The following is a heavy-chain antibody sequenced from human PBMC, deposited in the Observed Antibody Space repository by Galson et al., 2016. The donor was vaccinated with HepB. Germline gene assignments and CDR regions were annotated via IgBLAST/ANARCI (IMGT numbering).Heavy chain of an antibody. J-gene: IGHJ5*02. CDR3: ARADAAEGTNWFDP. CDR1: GFTVGNNF. D-gene: IGHD6-13*01. CDR2: IYSGGST. Sequence: SLRLSCAVSGFTVGNNFMTWVRQAPGKGLEWVSVIYSGGSTKYADSVKGRFTISRDNSKNTLYLQMNSLRVDDTAIYYCARADAAEGTNWFDPWGQGTLVTVSS. V-gene: IGHV3-53*05.